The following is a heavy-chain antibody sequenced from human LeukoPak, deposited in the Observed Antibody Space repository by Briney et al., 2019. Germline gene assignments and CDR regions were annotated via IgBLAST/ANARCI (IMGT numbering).Heavy chain of an antibody. CDR3: ARSGYEDYYYYMDV. CDR2: IIPIFGTA. CDR1: GGTFSSYA. V-gene: IGHV1-69*05. Sequence: SVKVSCKASGGTFSSYAISWVRQAPGPGLEWMGGIIPIFGTANYAQKFQGRVTITTDESTSTAYMELSSLRSEDTAVYYCARSGYEDYYYYMDVWGKGTTVTVSS. J-gene: IGHJ6*03. D-gene: IGHD2-15*01.